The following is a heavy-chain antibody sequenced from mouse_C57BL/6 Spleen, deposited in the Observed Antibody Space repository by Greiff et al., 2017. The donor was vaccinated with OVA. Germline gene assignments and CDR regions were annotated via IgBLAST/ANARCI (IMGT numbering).Heavy chain of an antibody. Sequence: VQLQESGAELVRPETSVKVSCKASGYAFTNYLIEWVKQRPGQGLEWIGVINPGSGGTNYNEKFKGKATLTADKSSSTAYMQLSSLTSEDSAVYFCARSYDYDVFAYWGQGTLVTVSA. CDR1: GYAFTNYL. V-gene: IGHV1-54*01. CDR3: ARSYDYDVFAY. D-gene: IGHD2-4*01. J-gene: IGHJ3*01. CDR2: INPGSGGT.